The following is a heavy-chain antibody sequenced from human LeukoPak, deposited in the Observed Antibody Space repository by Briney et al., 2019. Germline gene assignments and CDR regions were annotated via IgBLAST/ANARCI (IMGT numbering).Heavy chain of an antibody. J-gene: IGHJ4*02. D-gene: IGHD3-10*02. CDR1: GFSFSTCA. V-gene: IGHV3-23*01. CDR2: ISGSGSNT. CDR3: AKDVRGYNRPFDC. Sequence: GGSLRLSCAASGFSFSTCAMNWVRQAPGKGLEWVSAISGSGSNTYYADSVMGRFTISRDNSENTLYLQLNSLRAEDTALYYCAKDVRGYNRPFDCWVQATLVTVSS.